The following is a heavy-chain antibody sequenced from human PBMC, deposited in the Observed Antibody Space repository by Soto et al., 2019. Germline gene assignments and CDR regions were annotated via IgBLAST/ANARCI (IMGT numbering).Heavy chain of an antibody. D-gene: IGHD3-22*01. CDR3: ARDRLRGYDSSGFYS. CDR2: INPSDGNR. CDR1: GYSFSFYG. Sequence: ASVKVTCKASGYSFSFYGINWVRQAPGQGLKWMGRINPSDGNRNFAQKFEDRVTMTTATSTNTVFLELRSLKSDDKDKYYCARDRLRGYDSSGFYSWGQGTMVTVSS. V-gene: IGHV1-18*01. J-gene: IGHJ4*02.